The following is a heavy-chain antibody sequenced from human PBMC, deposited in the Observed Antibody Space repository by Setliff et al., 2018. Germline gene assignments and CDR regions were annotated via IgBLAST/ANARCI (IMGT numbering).Heavy chain of an antibody. CDR1: GGSISSYY. J-gene: IGHJ4*02. CDR3: ARSFSRREKFLLDY. Sequence: SETLSLTCTVSGGSISSYYWSWIRQPPGKGLEWIGYIYHSGSTNYNPSLKSRVTISMDTSKNQFSLKVSSVTAADTAVYYCARSFSRREKFLLDYWGQGALVTVS. CDR2: IYHSGST. V-gene: IGHV4-59*12.